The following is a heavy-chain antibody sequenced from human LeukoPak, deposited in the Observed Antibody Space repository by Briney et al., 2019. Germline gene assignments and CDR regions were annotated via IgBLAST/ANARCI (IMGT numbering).Heavy chain of an antibody. D-gene: IGHD3-16*01. Sequence: GGSLRLSCAASGFTFDDYAMHWVRQAPGKGLEWVSGISWNSGSIGYADSVKGRFTISRDNAKNSLYLQMNSLRAEDTALYYCAKDTEFGYFDYWGQGTLVTVSS. CDR3: AKDTEFGYFDY. J-gene: IGHJ4*02. V-gene: IGHV3-9*01. CDR1: GFTFDDYA. CDR2: ISWNSGSI.